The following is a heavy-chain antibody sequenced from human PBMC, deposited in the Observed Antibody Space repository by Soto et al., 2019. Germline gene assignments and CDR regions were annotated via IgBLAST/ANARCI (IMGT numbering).Heavy chain of an antibody. J-gene: IGHJ6*02. V-gene: IGHV3-21*01. CDR3: SRSQRNGVMYF. CDR1: AFTFSSYS. D-gene: IGHD2-8*01. Sequence: GGSLRLSCVGSAFTFSSYSLNWVRQAPGKGLEWVSSITSGSSFIDYADSVKGRFTISRDDAKNSLFLQMSSLRADDTAVYYCSRSQRNGVMYFCGQGTTVTVSS. CDR2: ITSGSSFI.